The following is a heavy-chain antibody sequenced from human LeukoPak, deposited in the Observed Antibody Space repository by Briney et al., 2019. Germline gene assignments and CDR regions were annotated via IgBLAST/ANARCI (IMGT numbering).Heavy chain of an antibody. J-gene: IGHJ4*02. CDR2: FDPEDGET. D-gene: IGHD3-9*01. V-gene: IGHV1-24*01. CDR1: GYTLTELS. CDR3: ATAPPDILTGYYRFMWTAVFDY. Sequence: ASVKVSCKVSGYTLTELSMHWVRQAPGEGLEWMGGFDPEDGETIYAQKFQGRVTMTEDTSTDTAYMELSSLRSEDTAVYYCATAPPDILTGYYRFMWTAVFDYWGQGTLVTVSS.